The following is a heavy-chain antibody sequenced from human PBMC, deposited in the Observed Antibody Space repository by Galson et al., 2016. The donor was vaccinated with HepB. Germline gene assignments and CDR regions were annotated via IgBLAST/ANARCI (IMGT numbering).Heavy chain of an antibody. V-gene: IGHV4-61*01. Sequence: ETLSLTCTVSGGSVSSHSYYWSWIRQPPGKGLQYIGYIYYSGSTSYNPSLKSRVTISVDTSKNQFSLKLSAVTAADTAVYYCVLGVVRHVYGMDVWGQGTTVTVSS. D-gene: IGHD3-3*01. CDR1: GGSVSSHSYY. J-gene: IGHJ6*02. CDR2: IYYSGST. CDR3: VLGVVRHVYGMDV.